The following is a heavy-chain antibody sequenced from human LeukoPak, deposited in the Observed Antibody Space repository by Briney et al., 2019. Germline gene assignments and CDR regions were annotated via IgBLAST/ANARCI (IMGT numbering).Heavy chain of an antibody. J-gene: IGHJ3*02. Sequence: GASVKVSCKASGYTFTSYAMNWVRQAPGQGLEWMGWINTNTGNPTYAQGFTGRFVFSLDTSVSTAYLQISSLKAEDTAVYYCARDTVVTSPSAIDIWGQGTMVTVSS. CDR3: ARDTVVTSPSAIDI. V-gene: IGHV7-4-1*02. D-gene: IGHD4-23*01. CDR1: GYTFTSYA. CDR2: INTNTGNP.